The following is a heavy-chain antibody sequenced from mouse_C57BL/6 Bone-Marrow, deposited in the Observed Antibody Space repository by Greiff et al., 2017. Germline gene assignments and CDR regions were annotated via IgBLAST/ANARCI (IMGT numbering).Heavy chain of an antibody. CDR2: ISAGGSYT. J-gene: IGHJ4*01. V-gene: IGHV5-4*03. CDR1: GFTFSSYA. CDR3: ASDPFYDDDGGNVMDY. D-gene: IGHD2-4*01. Sequence: EVKLQESGGGLVKPGGSLKLSCAASGFTFSSYAMSWVRQTPGKRLEWVATISAGGSYTYYPDNVKGRFTISRDTAKNTLYLQMSHLKSEDTAMYYCASDPFYDDDGGNVMDYWGQGTSVTVSS.